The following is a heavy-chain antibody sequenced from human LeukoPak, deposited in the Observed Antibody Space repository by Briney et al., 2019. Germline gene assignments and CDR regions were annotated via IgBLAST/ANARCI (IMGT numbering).Heavy chain of an antibody. CDR1: GGSLSGYY. Sequence: SETLSLTCAVYGGSLSGYYWSWIRQPPGKGLEWIGEINHSGSTNYNPSLKSRVTISVDTSKNQFSLKLSSVTAADTAVYYCASAQKGTFDYWGQGTLVTVSS. CDR3: ASAQKGTFDY. CDR2: INHSGST. D-gene: IGHD1-1*01. J-gene: IGHJ4*02. V-gene: IGHV4-34*01.